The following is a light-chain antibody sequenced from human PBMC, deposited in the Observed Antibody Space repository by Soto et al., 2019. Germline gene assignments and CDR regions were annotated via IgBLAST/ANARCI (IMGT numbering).Light chain of an antibody. CDR2: GNS. V-gene: IGLV1-40*01. Sequence: QSVLTQTPSVSGAPGQRVTISCTGSSSNIGAGYDVHWYQQLPGTAPKLLIYGNSNRPSGVPDRFSGSKSGTSASLAITGLQAEDEADYYCQSYDRSLSGNVVFGGGTKLTVL. CDR1: SSNIGAGYD. J-gene: IGLJ2*01. CDR3: QSYDRSLSGNVV.